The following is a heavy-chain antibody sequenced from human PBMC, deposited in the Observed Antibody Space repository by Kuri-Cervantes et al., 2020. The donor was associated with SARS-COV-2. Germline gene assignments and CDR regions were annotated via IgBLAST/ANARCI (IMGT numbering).Heavy chain of an antibody. Sequence: LSLTCAASGFTFSSFGMHWVRQTPGKGLDWVAFIRYDGNSKFYADSVKGLFTISRDNSRNTLFLQMSGLKSEDTSIYYCAKDRGAYQNALAYWGQGTLVTVSS. J-gene: IGHJ4*02. D-gene: IGHD1-26*01. CDR2: IRYDGNSK. V-gene: IGHV3-30*02. CDR3: AKDRGAYQNALAY. CDR1: GFTFSSFG.